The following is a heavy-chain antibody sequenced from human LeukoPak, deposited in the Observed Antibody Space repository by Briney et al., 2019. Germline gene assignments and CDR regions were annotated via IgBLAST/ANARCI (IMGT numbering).Heavy chain of an antibody. CDR1: GGTFSSYA. J-gene: IGHJ4*02. D-gene: IGHD3-22*01. V-gene: IGHV1-69*13. CDR3: ARGRFTYYYDSSGLDY. CDR2: IIPIFGTA. Sequence: GASVKVSCKAFGGTFSSYAISWVRQAPGQGLEWMGGIIPIFGTANYAQKFQGRVTITADESTSTAYMELSSLRSEDTAVYYCARGRFTYYYDSSGLDYWGQGTLVTVSS.